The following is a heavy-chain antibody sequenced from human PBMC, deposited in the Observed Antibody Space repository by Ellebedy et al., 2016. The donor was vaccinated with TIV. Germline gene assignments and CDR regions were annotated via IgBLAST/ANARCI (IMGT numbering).Heavy chain of an antibody. J-gene: IGHJ6*02. CDR2: ISSSGSTI. CDR3: ARVRRSSSWNGMDV. D-gene: IGHD6-13*01. V-gene: IGHV3-11*01. Sequence: PGGSLRLSCAASGFTFSDYYMSWIRQAPGKGLEWVSYISSSGSTIYYADSVKGRFTISRDNAKNSLYLQMNSLRAEDTAVYYCARVRRSSSWNGMDVWGQGTTVTVSS. CDR1: GFTFSDYY.